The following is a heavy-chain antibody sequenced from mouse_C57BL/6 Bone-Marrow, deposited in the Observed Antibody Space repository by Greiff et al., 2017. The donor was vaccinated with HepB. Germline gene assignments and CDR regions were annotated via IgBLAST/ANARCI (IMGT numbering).Heavy chain of an antibody. D-gene: IGHD2-3*01. V-gene: IGHV2-6-1*01. CDR1: GFSFTSYG. Sequence: QVQLKESGPGLVAPSQCLSITCTVSGFSFTSYGVHWVRQPPGKGLEWLVVIWSDGSTTYNSALKSRLSISKDNSKRQVSLKMNSLQTDDTAMYYCARHRVYDSYYGAMDYWGQGTSVTVSS. CDR3: ARHRVYDSYYGAMDY. J-gene: IGHJ4*01. CDR2: IWSDGST.